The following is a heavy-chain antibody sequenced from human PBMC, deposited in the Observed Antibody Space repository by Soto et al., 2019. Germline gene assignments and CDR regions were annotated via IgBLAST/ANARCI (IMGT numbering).Heavy chain of an antibody. CDR2: IGTAGDT. D-gene: IGHD6-13*01. CDR1: GFTFSSYD. V-gene: IGHV3-13*01. Sequence: PGGSLRLSCAASGFTFSSYDMHWVRQATGKGLEWVSAIGTAGDTYYPGSVKGRFTISRENAKNSLYLQMNSLRAGDTAVYYCARAMGSSWDNWFDPWGQGTLVTVSS. CDR3: ARAMGSSWDNWFDP. J-gene: IGHJ5*02.